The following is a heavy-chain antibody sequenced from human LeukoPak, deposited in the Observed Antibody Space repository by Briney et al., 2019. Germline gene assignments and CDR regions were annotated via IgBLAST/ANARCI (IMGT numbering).Heavy chain of an antibody. CDR2: IKEDESEK. D-gene: IGHD3-10*01. CDR1: GFTFSSYW. Sequence: GGSLRLSCAVSGFTFSSYWMSWVRQAPGNGPEWVANIKEDESEKNYVDSVKGRFTISRDSAKNSLYLQMNSLRAEDTAVYYCARVGSGSSYRPFDYWGQGTLVTVSS. CDR3: ARVGSGSSYRPFDY. V-gene: IGHV3-7*01. J-gene: IGHJ4*02.